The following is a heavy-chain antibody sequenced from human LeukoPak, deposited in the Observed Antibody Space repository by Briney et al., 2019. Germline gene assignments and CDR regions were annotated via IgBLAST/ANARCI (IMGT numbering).Heavy chain of an antibody. CDR1: GGSFSGYY. Sequence: SETLSLTCAVYGGSFSGYYWSWIRQPAGKGLEWIGRIYASGSTNYNPSLKSRVTISVDTSKNQFSLKLTSVTAADTAVYYCARSPRRVTATIYFDYWGQGTLVTASS. J-gene: IGHJ4*02. CDR3: ARSPRRVTATIYFDY. V-gene: IGHV4-59*10. D-gene: IGHD2-21*02. CDR2: IYASGST.